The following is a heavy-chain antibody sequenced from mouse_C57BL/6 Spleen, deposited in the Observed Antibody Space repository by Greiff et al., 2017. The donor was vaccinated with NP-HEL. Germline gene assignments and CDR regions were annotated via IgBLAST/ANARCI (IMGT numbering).Heavy chain of an antibody. Sequence: EVKLMESEGGLVQPGSSMKLSCTASGFTFSDYYMAWVRQVPEKGLEWVANINYDGSSTYYLDSLKSRFIISRDNAKNILYLQMSSLKSEDTATYYCARDYGSSWYFDVWGTGTTVTVSS. CDR2: INYDGSST. CDR3: ARDYGSSWYFDV. J-gene: IGHJ1*03. CDR1: GFTFSDYY. D-gene: IGHD1-1*01. V-gene: IGHV5-16*01.